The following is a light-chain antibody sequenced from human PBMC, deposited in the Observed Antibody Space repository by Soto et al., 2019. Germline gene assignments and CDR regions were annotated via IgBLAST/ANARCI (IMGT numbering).Light chain of an antibody. CDR1: KTISSW. CDR2: KAS. Sequence: IRGTKCRSPLTASVGDRVTITCRASKTISSWLAWYQQKPGKAPKLVIYKASTLKSGVPSSCSGSGSGTEFTCTQSGQQPTDFGNYYCHYHQMFGPGTKVDIK. J-gene: IGKJ1*01. V-gene: IGKV1-5*03. CDR3: HYHQM.